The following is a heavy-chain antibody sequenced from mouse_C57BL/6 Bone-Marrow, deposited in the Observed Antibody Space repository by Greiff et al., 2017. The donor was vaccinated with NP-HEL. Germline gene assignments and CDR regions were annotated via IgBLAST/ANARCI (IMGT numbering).Heavy chain of an antibody. CDR2: IDPNSGGT. J-gene: IGHJ1*03. V-gene: IGHV1-72*01. D-gene: IGHD1-1*01. CDR3: AREEYYYGSSWYFDV. Sequence: PGRGLEWIGRIDPNSGGTKYNEKFKSKATLTVDKPSSTAYMQLSSLTSEDSAVYYCAREEYYYGSSWYFDVWGTGTTVTVSS.